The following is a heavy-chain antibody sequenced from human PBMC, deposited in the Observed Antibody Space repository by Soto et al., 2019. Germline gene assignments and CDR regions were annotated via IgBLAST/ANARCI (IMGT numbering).Heavy chain of an antibody. CDR2: ISSYNGNT. Sequence: ASVKVSCKASGYTFTIYGISWVRQAPGQGLEWMGWISSYNGNTDYAQKLQGRVTMTTDTSTNTAYMELRRLRSDDTAVYFCARAPASTAVVDYWGQGTLVTVSS. D-gene: IGHD6-19*01. CDR1: GYTFTIYG. V-gene: IGHV1-18*01. CDR3: ARAPASTAVVDY. J-gene: IGHJ4*02.